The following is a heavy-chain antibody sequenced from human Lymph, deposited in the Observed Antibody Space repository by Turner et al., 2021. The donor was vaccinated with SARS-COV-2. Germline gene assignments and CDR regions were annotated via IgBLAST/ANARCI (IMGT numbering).Heavy chain of an antibody. CDR2: IYSGGST. CDR1: GFPVSSNY. D-gene: IGHD1-1*01. V-gene: IGHV3-53*01. J-gene: IGHJ6*02. Sequence: EVQLLEPGGGLLQPGGSLRLSCAASGFPVSSNYMTWVRQAPGKGLEWVSLIYSGGSTYYADSVKGRFTISRDNSKNTLYLQMNSLRAEDTAIYYCARDLQLYGMDVWGQGTTVTVSS. CDR3: ARDLQLYGMDV.